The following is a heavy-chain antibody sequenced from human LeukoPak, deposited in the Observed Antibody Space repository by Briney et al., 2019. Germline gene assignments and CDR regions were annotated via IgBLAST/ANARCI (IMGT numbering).Heavy chain of an antibody. D-gene: IGHD6-19*01. CDR2: TSNSGSSV. J-gene: IGHJ6*03. V-gene: IGHV3-48*03. CDR1: GFPFSTYE. CDR3: AKDYVAGTPYNYYYYYMDV. Sequence: GGSLRLSCAASGFPFSTYEMNWVRQAPGKGPEWVSYTSNSGSSVHYGDSVKGRFTISRDNAKNSLYLQMNSLRAEDTAVYYCAKDYVAGTPYNYYYYYMDVWGKGTTVTISS.